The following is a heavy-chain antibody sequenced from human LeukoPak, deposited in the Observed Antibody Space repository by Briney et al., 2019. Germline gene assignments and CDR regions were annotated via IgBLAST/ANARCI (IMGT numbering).Heavy chain of an antibody. CDR3: ARLSGSSGYSALGY. J-gene: IGHJ4*02. D-gene: IGHD3-22*01. V-gene: IGHV1-2*02. CDR2: INPNSGGT. CDR1: GYTFTSYY. Sequence: ASVKVSCKASGYTFTSYYMRWVRQAPGQGLEWMGWINPNSGGTNYAQKFQGRVTMTRDTSISTAYMELSRLRSDDTAVYYCARLSGSSGYSALGYWGQGTLVTVSS.